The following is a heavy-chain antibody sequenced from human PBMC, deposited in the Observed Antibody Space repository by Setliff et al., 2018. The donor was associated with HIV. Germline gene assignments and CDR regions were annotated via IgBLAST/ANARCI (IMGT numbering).Heavy chain of an antibody. D-gene: IGHD2-8*02. Sequence: LRLSCAASGFKFDDYPMHWVRQAPGKGLEWVSLINWDSNTIYYADSVRGRFRVSRDNRRNSLYLQMNSLRAEDTAVYYCARVFWYGLPQIYYYMDVWGKGTTVTVSS. CDR3: ARVFWYGLPQIYYYMDV. V-gene: IGHV3-43D*03. CDR1: GFKFDDYP. J-gene: IGHJ6*03. CDR2: INWDSNTI.